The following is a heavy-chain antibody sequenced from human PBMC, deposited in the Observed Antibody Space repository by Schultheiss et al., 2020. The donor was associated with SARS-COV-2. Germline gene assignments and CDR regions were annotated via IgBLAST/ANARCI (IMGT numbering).Heavy chain of an antibody. CDR1: GFTFSSYA. CDR2: ISYDGSNK. J-gene: IGHJ4*02. V-gene: IGHV3-30-3*01. CDR3: AKDGQIDY. Sequence: GESLKISCAASGFTFSSYAMHWVRQAPGKGLEWVAVISYDGSNKYYADSVKGRFTISRDNSKNTLYLQMNSLRAEDTAVYYCAKDGQIDYWGQGTLVTVSS.